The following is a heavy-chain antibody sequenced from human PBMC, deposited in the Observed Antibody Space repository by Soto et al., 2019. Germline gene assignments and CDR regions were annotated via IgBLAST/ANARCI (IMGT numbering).Heavy chain of an antibody. V-gene: IGHV1-18*01. CDR2: ISAYNGNT. D-gene: IGHD2-2*01. Sequence: GASVKVSCKASGYTFTSYGISWLRQAPGQGLEWMGWISAYNGNTNYAQKLQGRVTMTTDTSTSTAYMELRSLRSDDTAVYYCARCTSTSCYALGPTFDYWGQGTLVTVSS. CDR3: ARCTSTSCYALGPTFDY. J-gene: IGHJ4*02. CDR1: GYTFTSYG.